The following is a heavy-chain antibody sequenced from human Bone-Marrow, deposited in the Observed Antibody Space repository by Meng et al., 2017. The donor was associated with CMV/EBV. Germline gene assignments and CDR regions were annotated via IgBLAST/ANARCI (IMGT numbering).Heavy chain of an antibody. V-gene: IGHV1-3*04. J-gene: IGHJ4*02. D-gene: IGHD6-19*01. CDR3: ARGYNSGRWGYNY. Sequence: CKTSGYTFTDYPIHWVRQAPGQSLEWMGRINIGNGNTKYSQKFQGRVSMTRDTSANTASMDLTDLRSEDTAVYYCARGYNSGRWGYNYWGQGTLVTVSS. CDR1: GYTFTDYP. CDR2: INIGNGNT.